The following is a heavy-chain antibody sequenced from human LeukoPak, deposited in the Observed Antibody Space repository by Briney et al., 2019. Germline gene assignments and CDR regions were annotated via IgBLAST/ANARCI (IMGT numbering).Heavy chain of an antibody. CDR3: ARVNGDWASFDP. D-gene: IGHD2-21*02. CDR2: IDTYNGNT. CDR1: GYMFSNYG. J-gene: IGHJ5*02. Sequence: GASVKVSCKASGYMFSNYGITWVRQAPGQGLEWMGWIDTYNGNTNYAQKFQGRVTMTTDTSTSTAYMELRSLISDDTAVYYCARVNGDWASFDPWGQGTLVTVSS. V-gene: IGHV1-18*01.